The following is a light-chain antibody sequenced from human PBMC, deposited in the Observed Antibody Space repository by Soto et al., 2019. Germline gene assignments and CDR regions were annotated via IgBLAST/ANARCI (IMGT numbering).Light chain of an antibody. CDR2: GAS. CDR3: QQYGSSPLVN. Sequence: EIVLTQSPGTLSLSPGERASLSCRASQSVSSSYLAWYQQKPGQAPRLLIYGASSRATGTPDRFSGSGSGTDFTLTISRLEPEDFAVYYCQQYGSSPLVNFGQGTRLEI. J-gene: IGKJ5*01. CDR1: QSVSSSY. V-gene: IGKV3-20*01.